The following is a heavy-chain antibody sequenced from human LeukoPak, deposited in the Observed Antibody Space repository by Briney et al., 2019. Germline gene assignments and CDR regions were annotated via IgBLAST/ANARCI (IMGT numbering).Heavy chain of an antibody. CDR3: PRDSQPSSHHYYDSSGYPYYYYYMDV. J-gene: IGHJ6*03. V-gene: IGHV3-48*03. D-gene: IGHD3-22*01. CDR1: GFTFSSYE. Sequence: PGGSLRLSCAASGFTFSSYEMNWVRQAPGKGLEWVSYISSSGSTIYYADSVKGRFTISRDNAKNSLYLQMNSLRAEDTAVYYCPRDSQPSSHHYYDSSGYPYYYYYMDVWGKGTTVTVSS. CDR2: ISSSGSTI.